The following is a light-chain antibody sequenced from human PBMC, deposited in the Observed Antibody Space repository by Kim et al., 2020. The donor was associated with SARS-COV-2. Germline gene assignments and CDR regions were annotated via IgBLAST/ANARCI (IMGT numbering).Light chain of an antibody. CDR3: AAWDDSLSGWV. J-gene: IGLJ3*02. Sequence: GQRVTISCSGSSTNIGSNFAYWYQQLPGTAPKLLIYRNNQRPSGVPDRFSGSKSGTSASLAISGLRSEDEADYYCAAWDDSLSGWVFGGGTQLTVL. V-gene: IGLV1-47*01. CDR1: STNIGSNF. CDR2: RNN.